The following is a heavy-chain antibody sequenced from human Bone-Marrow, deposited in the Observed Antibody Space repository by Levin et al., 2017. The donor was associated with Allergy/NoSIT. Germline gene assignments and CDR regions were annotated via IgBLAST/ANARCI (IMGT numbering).Heavy chain of an antibody. Sequence: GGSLRLSCAVSGFAFSSYAMHWVRQAPGKGLEWVADISDDGSKKYYADSVKGRFTISRDNFKNTLFLQMNSLRVEDTAVYYCAKVRRELVIATDAFDIWGPGTLVTVSS. V-gene: IGHV3-30*18. D-gene: IGHD3-9*01. J-gene: IGHJ3*02. CDR1: GFAFSSYA. CDR3: AKVRRELVIATDAFDI. CDR2: ISDDGSKK.